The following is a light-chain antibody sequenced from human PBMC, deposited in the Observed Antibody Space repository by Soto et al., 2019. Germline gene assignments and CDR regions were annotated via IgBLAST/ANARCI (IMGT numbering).Light chain of an antibody. Sequence: DIQMTQSPSTLSASVGDRVTITCRASQSISSWLAWYQQKPGKVPKLLIYKASSLESGVPSRFSGSGSGKEFTLTISSLQPDDFATYYCQQYNSLWTFGQGTTVEIK. CDR2: KAS. CDR3: QQYNSLWT. J-gene: IGKJ1*01. CDR1: QSISSW. V-gene: IGKV1-5*03.